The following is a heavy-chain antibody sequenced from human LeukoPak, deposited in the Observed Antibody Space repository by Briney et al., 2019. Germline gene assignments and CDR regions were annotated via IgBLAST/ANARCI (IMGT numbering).Heavy chain of an antibody. Sequence: GGSLRLSCAASGFTFSSYAMHWVRQAPGKGLEWVSAISGSGNTAYYADSVKGRITISRDNSKNTLYLQMNSLRAEDTAVYYCAKDRAGDGYTFGGQGTLVTVSS. CDR3: AKDRAGDGYTF. CDR1: GFTFSSYA. V-gene: IGHV3-23*01. J-gene: IGHJ4*02. D-gene: IGHD5-24*01. CDR2: ISGSGNTA.